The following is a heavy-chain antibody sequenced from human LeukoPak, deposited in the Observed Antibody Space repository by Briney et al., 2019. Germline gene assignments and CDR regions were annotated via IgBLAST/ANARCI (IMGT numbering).Heavy chain of an antibody. J-gene: IGHJ4*02. Sequence: PGGSLRLSCAASGFTFSSYALSWVRQAPGKGLEWVSAIRGSGGNTYYADSVKGRFTISRDNSKNTLYLQMDSLRAEDTAVYYCAKGGAARFDYWGQGTLVTVSS. CDR1: GFTFSSYA. D-gene: IGHD5-18*01. CDR2: IRGSGGNT. CDR3: AKGGAARFDY. V-gene: IGHV3-23*01.